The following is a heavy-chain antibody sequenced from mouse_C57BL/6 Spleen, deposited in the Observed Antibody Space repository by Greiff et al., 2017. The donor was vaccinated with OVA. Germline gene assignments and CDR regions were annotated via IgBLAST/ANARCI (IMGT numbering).Heavy chain of an antibody. J-gene: IGHJ2*01. CDR3: ARSGLALYFDY. CDR2: INPNNGGT. D-gene: IGHD3-1*01. V-gene: IGHV1-26*01. CDR1: GYTFTDYY. Sequence: EVQLQQSGPELVKPGAPVKISCKASGYTFTDYYMNWVKQSHGKSLEWIGDINPNNGGTSYNQKFKGKATLTVDKSSSTAYMELRSLTSEDSAVYYCARSGLALYFDYWGQGTTLTVSS.